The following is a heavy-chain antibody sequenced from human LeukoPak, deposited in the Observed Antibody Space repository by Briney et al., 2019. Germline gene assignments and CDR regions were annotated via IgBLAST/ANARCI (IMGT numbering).Heavy chain of an antibody. V-gene: IGHV3-30*02. CDR1: GFTFSSYG. D-gene: IGHD5-24*01. CDR2: IRYDGSNK. J-gene: IGHJ6*03. CDR3: ARVEGYYYYMDV. Sequence: GGSLRLSCAASGFTFSSYGMHWVRQAPGKGLEWVAFIRYDGSNKYYADSVKGRFTISRDNSKNTLYLQMNGLRAEDTAVYYCARVEGYYYYMDVWGKGTTVTISS.